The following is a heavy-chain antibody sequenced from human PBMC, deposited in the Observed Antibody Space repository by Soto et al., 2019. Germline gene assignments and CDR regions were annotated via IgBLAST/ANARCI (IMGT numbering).Heavy chain of an antibody. J-gene: IGHJ4*02. Sequence: SETLSLTCTVSGGSISSGGYYWSWIRQHPGKGLEWIGYIYYSGSTYYNPSLKSRVTISVDTSKNQFSLKLSSVTAADTAVYYCARAESAAIPFDYWGQGTLVTVSP. V-gene: IGHV4-31*03. D-gene: IGHD2-2*01. CDR3: ARAESAAIPFDY. CDR2: IYYSGST. CDR1: GGSISSGGYY.